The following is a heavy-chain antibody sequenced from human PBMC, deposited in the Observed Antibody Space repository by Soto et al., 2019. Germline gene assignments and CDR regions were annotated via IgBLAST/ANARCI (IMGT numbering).Heavy chain of an antibody. J-gene: IGHJ6*03. CDR3: ARESGGATATLDYYYFYMDV. V-gene: IGHV1-2*06. CDR2: INPNSGDA. Sequence: QAQLVQSGAEVKKPGASVTGSCKASGYTFSDYYLHWVRQAPGQGPEWMGRINPNSGDAKFAQKFQGRVTMTRDTSVRTAFMELNWLKSDDTAVYYCARESGGATATLDYYYFYMDVWGKGTTVTVSS. CDR1: GYTFSDYY. D-gene: IGHD5-12*01.